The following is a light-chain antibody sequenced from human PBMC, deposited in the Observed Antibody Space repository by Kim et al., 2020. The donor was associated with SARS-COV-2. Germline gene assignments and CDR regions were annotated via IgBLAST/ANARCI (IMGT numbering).Light chain of an antibody. V-gene: IGLV2-14*03. CDR2: DVS. CDR1: SSDVGGYNY. J-gene: IGLJ2*01. CDR3: SSYTSSRV. Sequence: QSVLTQPASVSGSPGQSITISCTGTSSDVGGYNYVSWYQQHPGKAPKLMIYDVSKRRSGVSNRFSGSKSGNTASLTISGLQAEDEADYYCSSYTSSRVFGGGTQLTVL.